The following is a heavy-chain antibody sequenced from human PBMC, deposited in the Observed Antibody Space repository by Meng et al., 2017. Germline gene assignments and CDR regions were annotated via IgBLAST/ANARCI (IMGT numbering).Heavy chain of an antibody. Sequence: GESLKISCAASGFTFGSHSIHWVRQAPGKGLEWVSSISGGGSYIYYADSVRGRFTISRDNARNSLYLRMNSLRVEDTAVYYCARDLPPSYFDYWGQGTLVTVSS. V-gene: IGHV3-21*01. CDR3: ARDLPPSYFDY. CDR2: ISGGGSYI. J-gene: IGHJ4*02. CDR1: GFTFGSHS.